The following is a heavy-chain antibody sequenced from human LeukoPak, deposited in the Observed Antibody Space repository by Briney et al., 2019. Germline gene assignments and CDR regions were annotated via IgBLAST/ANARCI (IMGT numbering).Heavy chain of an antibody. D-gene: IGHD3-22*01. J-gene: IGHJ1*01. Sequence: GSLRLSCAASGFTFSGSAVHWVRQASGKGLEWVGRIKGKAHNYATAYAASVKGRFTISRDNSKNTLYLQMNSLRAEDTAVYYCARDYYDSSGYYEHWGQGTLVTVSS. CDR1: GFTFSGSA. CDR3: ARDYYDSSGYYEH. CDR2: IKGKAHNYAT. V-gene: IGHV3-73*01.